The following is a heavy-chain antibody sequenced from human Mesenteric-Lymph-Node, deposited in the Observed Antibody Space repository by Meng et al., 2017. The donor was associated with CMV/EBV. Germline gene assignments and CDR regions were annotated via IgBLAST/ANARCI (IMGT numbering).Heavy chain of an antibody. CDR1: GFTFSSYW. V-gene: IGHV4/OR15-8*01. CDR2: VLHGGAT. CDR3: ARFDYYGLDV. Sequence: ESLKISCAASGFTFSSYWMSWVRQPPGKGLEWIGEVLHGGATNYNPSLKSRVTISVDQSQNQFSLILTSVSAADTAVYYCARFDYYGLDVWGRGTTVTVSS. J-gene: IGHJ6*02.